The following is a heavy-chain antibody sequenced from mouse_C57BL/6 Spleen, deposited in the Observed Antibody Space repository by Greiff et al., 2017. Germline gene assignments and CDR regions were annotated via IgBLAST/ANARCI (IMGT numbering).Heavy chain of an antibody. Sequence: EVKLVESGGDLVKPGGSLKLSCAASGFTFSSYGMSWVLQTPDKRLEWVATISSGGSYTYYPDSVKGRFTISRDNAKNTLYLQMSSLKSEDTAMYYCARLLGNYVDSWGQGATLAVSS. CDR2: ISSGGSYT. CDR1: GFTFSSYG. CDR3: ARLLGNYVDS. D-gene: IGHD1-1*01. V-gene: IGHV5-6*02. J-gene: IGHJ2*01.